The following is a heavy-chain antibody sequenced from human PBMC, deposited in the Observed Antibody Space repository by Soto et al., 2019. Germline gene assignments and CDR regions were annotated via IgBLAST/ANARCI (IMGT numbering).Heavy chain of an antibody. CDR2: IIPILGIA. V-gene: IGHV1-69*02. Sequence: QVQLVQSGAEVKKPGSSVKVSCKASGGTFSSYTISWVRQAPGQGLEWMGRIIPILGIANYAQKFQGRVTITAEKSTSTAYMELSSLRSEDTAVYYCARGDTAAAGNFDYWGQGTLVTVSS. J-gene: IGHJ4*02. CDR3: ARGDTAAAGNFDY. CDR1: GGTFSSYT. D-gene: IGHD6-13*01.